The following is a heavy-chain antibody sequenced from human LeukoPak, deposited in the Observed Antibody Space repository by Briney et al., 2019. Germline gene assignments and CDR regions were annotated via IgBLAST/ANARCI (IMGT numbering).Heavy chain of an antibody. CDR1: GGSISSYY. Sequence: SETLSLTCTVSGGSISSYYWSWIRQPPGEGLEWIGYIYYSGSTNYNPSLKSRVTVSVDTSKNQFSLKLSSVTAADTAVYYCARDQYYYDSSDAFDIWGQGTMVTVSS. CDR3: ARDQYYYDSSDAFDI. D-gene: IGHD3-22*01. CDR2: IYYSGST. V-gene: IGHV4-59*01. J-gene: IGHJ3*02.